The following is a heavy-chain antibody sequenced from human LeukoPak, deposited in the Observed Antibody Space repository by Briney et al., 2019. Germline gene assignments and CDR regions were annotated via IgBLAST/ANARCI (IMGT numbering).Heavy chain of an antibody. CDR3: ARDAGYGSVPL. J-gene: IGHJ4*02. V-gene: IGHV4-61*01. D-gene: IGHD3-10*01. CDR2: FSYTGST. Sequence: PSETLSLTCTISGDSISFSPYYWNWIRQLPGKGLGWIGYFSYTGSTTYNPSLKSRVTILFDTSNSQFSLKLNSVTAADTAVYYCARDAGYGSVPLWGRGARVAVSA. CDR1: GDSISFSPYY.